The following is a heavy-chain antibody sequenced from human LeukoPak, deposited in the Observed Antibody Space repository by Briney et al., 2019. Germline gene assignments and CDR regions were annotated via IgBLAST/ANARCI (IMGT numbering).Heavy chain of an antibody. J-gene: IGHJ6*03. Sequence: SETLSLSCTVSGGPISSSSYHWGWVRQPPGKGLEWIGSIYYSGSTYYNPSLKSRVSISVDTSKNQFSLQLSSVTAADTAVYYCARQIIQYFYYMDVWGKGTTVTVSS. CDR3: ARQIIQYFYYMDV. V-gene: IGHV4-39*01. CDR1: GGPISSSSYH. CDR2: IYYSGST. D-gene: IGHD2-21*01.